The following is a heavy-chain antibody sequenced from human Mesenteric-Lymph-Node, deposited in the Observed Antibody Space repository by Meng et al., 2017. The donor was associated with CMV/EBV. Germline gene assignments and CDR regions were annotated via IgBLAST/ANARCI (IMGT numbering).Heavy chain of an antibody. Sequence: ASGSSFPAYFIHWVRQAPGQGLGWMGRINPYSGATSYAQKFQGRVSMATDTSISTAYMELSGLTSDDTAMYYCASGSYGSGSCTFDYWGQGTLVTVSS. D-gene: IGHD3-10*01. CDR1: GSSFPAYF. CDR2: INPYSGAT. V-gene: IGHV1-2*06. J-gene: IGHJ4*02. CDR3: ASGSYGSGSCTFDY.